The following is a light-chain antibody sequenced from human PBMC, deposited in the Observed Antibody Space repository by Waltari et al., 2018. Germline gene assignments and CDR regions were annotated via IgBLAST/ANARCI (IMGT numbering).Light chain of an antibody. CDR2: STS. Sequence: IMMTQSPATLSVSPGEGATLSCRASQSVSRNLAWYQQKPGQAPRLLIYSTSARAAGVPDRFSGSGSGTEFTLTISSLQSEDSAVYYCQQYSDWPPWTFGQGTKVETK. J-gene: IGKJ1*01. CDR3: QQYSDWPPWT. CDR1: QSVSRN. V-gene: IGKV3-15*01.